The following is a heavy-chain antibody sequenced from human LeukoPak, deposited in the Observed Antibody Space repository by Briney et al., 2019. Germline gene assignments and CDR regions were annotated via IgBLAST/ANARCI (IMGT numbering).Heavy chain of an antibody. Sequence: SVKVSCKASGGTFSSYAISWVRQAPGQGLEWMGGIIPIFGTANYAQKFQGRVTITADKSTSTAYMELSSLRSEDTAVYYCARDPSYYGSGSYLPPVYGMDVWGKGTTVTVSS. CDR1: GGTFSSYA. CDR2: IIPIFGTA. V-gene: IGHV1-69*06. D-gene: IGHD3-10*01. CDR3: ARDPSYYGSGSYLPPVYGMDV. J-gene: IGHJ6*04.